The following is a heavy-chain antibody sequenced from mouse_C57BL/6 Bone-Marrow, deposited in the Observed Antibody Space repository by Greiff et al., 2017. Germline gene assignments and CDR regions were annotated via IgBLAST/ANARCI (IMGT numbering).Heavy chain of an antibody. J-gene: IGHJ4*01. D-gene: IGHD1-1*01. CDR2: IDPSDSYT. CDR3: ASITTVVAAGYYAMDY. CDR1: GYTFTSYW. V-gene: IGHV1-50*01. Sequence: QVQLQQPGAELVKPGASVKLSCKASGYTFTSYWMQWVKQRPGQGLEWIGEIDPSDSYTNYNQKFKGKATLTVDTSSSTAYMQLSNLTSEDSAVYYCASITTVVAAGYYAMDYWGQGTSVTVSS.